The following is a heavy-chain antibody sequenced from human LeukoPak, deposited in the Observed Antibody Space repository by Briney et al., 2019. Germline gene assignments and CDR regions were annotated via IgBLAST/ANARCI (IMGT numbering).Heavy chain of an antibody. D-gene: IGHD2-15*01. J-gene: IGHJ4*02. V-gene: IGHV4-59*08. Sequence: TSETLSLTCPVSGGSISSYYWSWIRQPPGKGLEWIGYIYYSGSTNYNPSLKSRVTISVATSKNQFSLKLSSVTAADTAVYYCARHLGYCSGGSCYFDYWGQGTLVTVSS. CDR2: IYYSGST. CDR3: ARHLGYCSGGSCYFDY. CDR1: GGSISSYY.